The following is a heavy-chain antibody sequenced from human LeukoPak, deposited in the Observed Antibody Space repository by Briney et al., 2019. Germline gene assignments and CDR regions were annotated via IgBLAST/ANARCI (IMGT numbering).Heavy chain of an antibody. J-gene: IGHJ4*02. CDR1: GFTFSSYE. CDR2: ISTSGSTF. V-gene: IGHV3-48*03. Sequence: GGSLRLSCVASGFTFSSYETHWVRQAPGKGLEWVSYISTSGSTFYYADSVKGRFTISRDNADNSLYLQLNSLRAEDTAVYYCARALAYYYESSGHFGYWGQGTLVTVSS. D-gene: IGHD3-22*01. CDR3: ARALAYYYESSGHFGY.